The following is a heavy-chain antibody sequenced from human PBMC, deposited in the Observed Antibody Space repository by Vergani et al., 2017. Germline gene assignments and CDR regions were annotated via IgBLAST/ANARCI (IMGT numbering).Heavy chain of an antibody. J-gene: IGHJ4*02. V-gene: IGHV3-33*01. D-gene: IGHD4-23*01. CDR3: VRDRRPEVVNIFDY. CDR1: GFTFRNHG. CDR2: IWFDGDNK. Sequence: QVQLVESVGGVVQPGKSLRLSCAASGFTFRNHGMHWVRQAPGKGPEWVAVIWFDGDNKYYADSVKGRFTIARDNSKNTLFLQMNSLRAEDTAVYYCVRDRRPEVVNIFDYWGRGTLVTVSS.